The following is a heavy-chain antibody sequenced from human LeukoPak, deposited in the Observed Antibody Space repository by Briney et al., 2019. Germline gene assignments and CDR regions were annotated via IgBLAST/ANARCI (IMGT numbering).Heavy chain of an antibody. Sequence: SETLSLTCAVYGGSFSGYYWSWIRQPPGKGLEWIGEINHSGSTNYNPSLKSRVTISVDTSKNQFSLKLSSVTAADTAVYYCARAGSYDFWSGYYTGWFDPWGQGTLATVSS. CDR2: INHSGST. V-gene: IGHV4-34*01. CDR3: ARAGSYDFWSGYYTGWFDP. J-gene: IGHJ5*02. CDR1: GGSFSGYY. D-gene: IGHD3-3*01.